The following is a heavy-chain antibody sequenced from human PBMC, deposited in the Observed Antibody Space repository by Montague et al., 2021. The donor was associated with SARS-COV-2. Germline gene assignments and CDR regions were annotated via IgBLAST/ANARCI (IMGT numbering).Heavy chain of an antibody. CDR1: GGSFSGYY. CDR2: INQSGST. D-gene: IGHD3-22*01. V-gene: IGHV4-34*01. CDR3: ARVAGGYYHDSSAYFDY. Sequence: SETLSLTCAVYGGSFSGYYSSWIRQPAGKGLEWIGEINQSGSTNXTPSLRSRVTLSVDTSKKQFSLNLSSLTAADTAVYYCARVAGGYYHDSSAYFDYWGQGSLVTVSS. J-gene: IGHJ4*02.